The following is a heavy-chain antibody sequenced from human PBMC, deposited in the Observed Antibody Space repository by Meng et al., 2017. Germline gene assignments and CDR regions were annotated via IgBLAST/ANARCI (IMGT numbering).Heavy chain of an antibody. CDR3: ASGWSMFQT. CDR2: TYYRSKWYN. V-gene: IGHV6-1*01. Sequence: QLQQSGPGLMKPSQTLSPTCAISGDTVSSDSAAWNWIRQSPSRGLEWLGRTYYRSKWYNDFAVSVKSRIIINPDTSKNHFSLQLSSVTPEDTAVYYCASGWSMFQTWGQGTLVTVSS. J-gene: IGHJ4*02. D-gene: IGHD3-10*02. CDR1: GDTVSSDSAA.